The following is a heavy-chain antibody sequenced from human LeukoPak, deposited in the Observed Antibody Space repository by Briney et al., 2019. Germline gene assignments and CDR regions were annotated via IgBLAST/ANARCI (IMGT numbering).Heavy chain of an antibody. D-gene: IGHD4-23*01. CDR3: ARVAAGYSVNYFDY. Sequence: GGSLRLSCAASGFTFNSYAMSWVRQAPGKGLEWVSYISTGSSTTYYADSVKGRFTISRDNVENSLYLQMNSLRDEDTAVYYCARVAAGYSVNYFDYWGQGTLVTVSS. J-gene: IGHJ4*02. CDR2: ISTGSSTT. CDR1: GFTFNSYA. V-gene: IGHV3-48*02.